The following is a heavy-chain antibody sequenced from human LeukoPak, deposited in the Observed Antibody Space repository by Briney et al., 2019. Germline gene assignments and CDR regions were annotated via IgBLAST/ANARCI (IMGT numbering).Heavy chain of an antibody. CDR2: IKQDGSEK. V-gene: IGHV3-7*01. CDR1: GFTFSSYW. Sequence: GGSLRLSCAASGFTFSSYWMSWVRQAPGKGLEWVANIKQDGSEKYYVDSVKGRFTISRDNAKNSLYLQMNSLRAEDTAVYYCARAVRYYYDSSGYFFDYWGQGTLVTVSS. J-gene: IGHJ4*02. D-gene: IGHD3-22*01. CDR3: ARAVRYYYDSSGYFFDY.